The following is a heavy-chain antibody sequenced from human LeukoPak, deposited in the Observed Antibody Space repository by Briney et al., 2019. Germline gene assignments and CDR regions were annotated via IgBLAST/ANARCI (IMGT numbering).Heavy chain of an antibody. D-gene: IGHD3-22*01. CDR1: GGSFSGYY. CDR2: INHSGST. J-gene: IGHJ4*02. CDR3: ARGTGLSGYSSYIDY. V-gene: IGHV4-34*01. Sequence: PSETLSLTRAVYGGSFSGYYWSWIRQPPGKGLEWIGEINHSGSTNYNPSLKSRVTISVDTSKNQFSLKLSSVTAADTAVYYCARGTGLSGYSSYIDYWGQGTLVTVSS.